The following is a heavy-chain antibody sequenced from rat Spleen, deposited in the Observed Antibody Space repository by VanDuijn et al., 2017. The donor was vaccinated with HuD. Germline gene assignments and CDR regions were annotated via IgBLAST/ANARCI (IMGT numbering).Heavy chain of an antibody. J-gene: IGHJ2*01. CDR3: ASLPGYNSYFDY. CDR1: GFNFNDYW. CDR2: ISYGDSSGHSST. D-gene: IGHD1-4*01. Sequence: EVKLVESGGGLVQPGRSLTLSCAASGFNFNDYWMGWVRQAPAKGLEWVATISYGDSSGHSSTYYRDSVKGRFTISTDNAKSTLSLQMDSLRSEDTATYYCASLPGYNSYFDYWGQGVMVTVSS. V-gene: IGHV5-29*01.